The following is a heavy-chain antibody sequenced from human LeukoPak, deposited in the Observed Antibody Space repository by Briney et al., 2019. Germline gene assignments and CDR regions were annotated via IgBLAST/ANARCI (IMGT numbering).Heavy chain of an antibody. CDR3: ARVMAARLQCFDY. J-gene: IGHJ4*02. D-gene: IGHD6-6*01. CDR2: ISSGGNTI. Sequence: GGSLRLSCAASGFTFSTYTMNWVRQAPGKGLEWVSYISSGGNTIYYADSVKGRFTISRDNAKNSLYLQMNSLRAEDTAVYYCARVMAARLQCFDYWGQGTLVTVSS. V-gene: IGHV3-48*04. CDR1: GFTFSTYT.